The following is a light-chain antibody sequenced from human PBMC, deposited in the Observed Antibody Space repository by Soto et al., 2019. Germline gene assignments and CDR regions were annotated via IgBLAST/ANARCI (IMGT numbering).Light chain of an antibody. Sequence: ELVLTQSPGTLSLSPGERATLSCRASHRVRSNHLAWYQQKPGQAPRLLIYDTSSRATGIPDRISGSGSGTDFTLTISRLAPEDFAVYYCQQYDDSRVTFGPGTKVDI. CDR2: DTS. CDR1: HRVRSNH. V-gene: IGKV3-20*01. J-gene: IGKJ3*01. CDR3: QQYDDSRVT.